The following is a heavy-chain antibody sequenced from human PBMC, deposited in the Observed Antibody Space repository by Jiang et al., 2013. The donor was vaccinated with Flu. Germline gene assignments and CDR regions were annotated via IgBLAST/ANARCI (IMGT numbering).Heavy chain of an antibody. Sequence: QTLSLTCAISGDSVSSNSAAWNWIRQSPSRGLEWLGRTYYRSKWYNDYAVSVKSRITINPDTSKNQFSLQLNSVTPEDTAVYYCARDRRGVEARYFDWSDYYYYGMDVWGQGP. CDR1: GDSVSSNSAA. CDR2: TYYRSKWYN. J-gene: IGHJ6*02. CDR3: ARDRRGVEARYFDWSDYYYYGMDV. V-gene: IGHV6-1*01. D-gene: IGHD3-9*01.